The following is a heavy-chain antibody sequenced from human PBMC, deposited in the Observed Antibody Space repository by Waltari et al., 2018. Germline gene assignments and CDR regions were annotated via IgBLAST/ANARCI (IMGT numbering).Heavy chain of an antibody. CDR3: ARGGGILTQSTYYYYGMDV. CDR2: IYPGDSDT. D-gene: IGHD3-9*01. J-gene: IGHJ6*02. Sequence: EVQLVQSGAEVKKPGESLKISCTGSGYSFTSYWIGWVRQMLGKGLEWMGIIYPGDSDTRYSPSFQGQVTISADKSISTAYLQWSSLKASDTAMYYCARGGGILTQSTYYYYGMDVWGQGTTVTVSS. V-gene: IGHV5-51*01. CDR1: GYSFTSYW.